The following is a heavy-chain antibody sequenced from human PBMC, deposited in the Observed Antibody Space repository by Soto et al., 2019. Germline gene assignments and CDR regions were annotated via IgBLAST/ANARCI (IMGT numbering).Heavy chain of an antibody. CDR3: ARVPPTIAPVVPAAITYFDY. Sequence: QVQLQQWGAGLLKPSETLSLTCAVYGGSFSGYYWSWIRQPPGKGLEWIGEINHSGSTNYNPSLKSRVTISVDTSKNQFSLNLSSVTAADTAVYYCARVPPTIAPVVPAAITYFDYWGQGTLVTVSS. D-gene: IGHD2-2*02. J-gene: IGHJ4*02. V-gene: IGHV4-34*01. CDR2: INHSGST. CDR1: GGSFSGYY.